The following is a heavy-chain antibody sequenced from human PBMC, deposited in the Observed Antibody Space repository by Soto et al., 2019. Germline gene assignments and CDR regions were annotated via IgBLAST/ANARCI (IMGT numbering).Heavy chain of an antibody. CDR1: GGTFNNYP. J-gene: IGHJ6*02. CDR3: ARGRGYSGDDHYYYFDMDV. V-gene: IGHV1-69*13. D-gene: IGHD5-12*01. CDR2: SIPIFGTA. Sequence: GASVKVSCKASGGTFNNYPITWVRQAPGQGLEWMGGSIPIFGTANYAQKFQGRVTISVDESTSTAYMELRSLRSEDTAVYYCARGRGYSGDDHYYYFDMDVWGQGTTVTVSS.